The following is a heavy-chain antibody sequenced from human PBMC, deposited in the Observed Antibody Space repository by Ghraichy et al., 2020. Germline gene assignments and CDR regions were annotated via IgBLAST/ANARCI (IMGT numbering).Heavy chain of an antibody. D-gene: IGHD6-13*01. CDR2: ISSSSSYI. Sequence: GGSLRLSCAASGFTFSSYSMNWARQAPGKGLEWVSSISSSSSYIYYADSVKGRFTISRDNAKNSLYLQMNSLRAEDTAVYYCARDRNAGPLYYYYYMDVWGKGTTVTVSS. CDR3: ARDRNAGPLYYYYYMDV. CDR1: GFTFSSYS. J-gene: IGHJ6*03. V-gene: IGHV3-21*01.